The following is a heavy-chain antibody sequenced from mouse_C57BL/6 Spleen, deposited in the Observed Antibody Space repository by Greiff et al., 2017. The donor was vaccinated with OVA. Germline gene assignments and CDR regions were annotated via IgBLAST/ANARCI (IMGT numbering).Heavy chain of an antibody. CDR1: GFTFSSYA. J-gene: IGHJ2*01. D-gene: IGHD2-3*01. CDR2: ISDGGSYT. Sequence: EVKVVESGGGLVKPGGSLKLSCAASGFTFSSYAMSWVRQTPEKRLEWVATISDGGSYTYYPDNVKGRFTISRDNAKNNLYLQMSHLKSEDTAMYYCARDEGWLNYFDYWGQGTTLTVSS. V-gene: IGHV5-4*01. CDR3: ARDEGWLNYFDY.